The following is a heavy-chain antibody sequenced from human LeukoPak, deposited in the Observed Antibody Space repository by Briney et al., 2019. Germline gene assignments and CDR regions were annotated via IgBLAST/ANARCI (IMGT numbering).Heavy chain of an antibody. CDR1: GYSFTSFG. CDR2: ISAYNGNT. D-gene: IGHD2-2*01. Sequence: ASVKVSCKASGYSFTSFGISWVRQAPGQGLEWVGWISAYNGNTRSAQKFQGRVSMTTDTSTSTAYMELRSLRFDDTAVFYCVRDSPLYQLPSGRFDPWGQGTLVTVSS. J-gene: IGHJ5*02. V-gene: IGHV1-18*01. CDR3: VRDSPLYQLPSGRFDP.